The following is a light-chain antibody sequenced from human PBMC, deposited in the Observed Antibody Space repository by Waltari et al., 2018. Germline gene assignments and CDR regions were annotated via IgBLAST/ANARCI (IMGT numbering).Light chain of an antibody. CDR3: QHYVRLPAT. Sequence: EVVLTQSPGTLSLSPGERATLACRASQSVGTSVAWYQQKPGQAPRLLIFGASRRATGIPDRFSGSGSGTDFSLTISRLEPEDFAVYYCQHYVRLPATFGQGTKVEI. J-gene: IGKJ1*01. CDR1: QSVGTS. CDR2: GAS. V-gene: IGKV3-20*01.